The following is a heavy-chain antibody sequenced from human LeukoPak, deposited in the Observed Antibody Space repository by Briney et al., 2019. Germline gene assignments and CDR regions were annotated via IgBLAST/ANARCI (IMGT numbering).Heavy chain of an antibody. CDR2: IDPSDSYT. V-gene: IGHV5-10-1*01. Sequence: PGESLKISCKGSGYSFTSYWISWVRQMPGKGLEWMGRIDPSDSYTNYSPSFQGHVTISADKSISTAYLQWSSLKASDTAMYYCALLPEGAASGPAAFDIWGQGTMVTVSS. J-gene: IGHJ3*02. CDR1: GYSFTSYW. CDR3: ALLPEGAASGPAAFDI. D-gene: IGHD1-26*01.